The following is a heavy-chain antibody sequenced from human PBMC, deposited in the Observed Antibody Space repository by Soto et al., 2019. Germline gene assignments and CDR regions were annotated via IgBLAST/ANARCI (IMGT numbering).Heavy chain of an antibody. CDR3: ANDAIDCRDDNRLGSGVGYFGLDV. D-gene: IGHD1-26*01. V-gene: IGHV3-30*18. Sequence: PGGSLRLSCRVSGFTFSDYGMHWVRQAPGKGLEWVAVISYDGSKKNYGDSVKGRFTISRDNSKDTLYLQMNSLRGVDTAVYHCANDAIDCRDDNRLGSGVGYFGLDVWGQGTTVTVSS. J-gene: IGHJ6*02. CDR1: GFTFSDYG. CDR2: ISYDGSKK.